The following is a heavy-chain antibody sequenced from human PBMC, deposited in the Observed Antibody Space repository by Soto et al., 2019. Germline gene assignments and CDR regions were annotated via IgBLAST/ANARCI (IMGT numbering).Heavy chain of an antibody. D-gene: IGHD1-1*01. Sequence: GESLKISCKGSGYSFTSYWISWVRQMPGKGLEWMGRIDPSDSYTNYSPSFQGHVAISADKSISTAYLQWSSLKASDTAMYYCARHHDDSLYYGMDVWGQGTTGTVSS. J-gene: IGHJ6*02. CDR3: ARHHDDSLYYGMDV. CDR1: GYSFTSYW. CDR2: IDPSDSYT. V-gene: IGHV5-10-1*01.